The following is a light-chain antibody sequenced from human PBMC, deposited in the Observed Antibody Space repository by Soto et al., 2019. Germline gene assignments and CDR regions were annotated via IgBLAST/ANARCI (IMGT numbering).Light chain of an antibody. Sequence: SYELTQPPSVSVAPGKTARITCGGNNIGSKSVHWYQQKPGQAPVLVIYYGSDRPSGIPERLSGSNSGNTATLTISRVEAGDEADYYCQLWDSSSDRDVVFGGGTKLTVL. CDR3: QLWDSSSDRDVV. CDR1: NIGSKS. J-gene: IGLJ2*01. CDR2: YGS. V-gene: IGLV3-21*04.